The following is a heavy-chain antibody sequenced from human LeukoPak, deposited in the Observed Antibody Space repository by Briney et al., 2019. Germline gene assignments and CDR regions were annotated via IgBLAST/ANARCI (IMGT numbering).Heavy chain of an antibody. CDR3: ARADS. CDR2: ISSSSTYM. J-gene: IGHJ5*01. V-gene: IGHV3-21*01. Sequence: AGSLRLSCAASGFTFSSYSINWVRQAPGKGLEWVSSISSSSTYMYYADSVKGRFTISRDNAKNSLYLQMNSLRAEDTAVYYCARADSWGQGTLVTVSS. CDR1: GFTFSSYS.